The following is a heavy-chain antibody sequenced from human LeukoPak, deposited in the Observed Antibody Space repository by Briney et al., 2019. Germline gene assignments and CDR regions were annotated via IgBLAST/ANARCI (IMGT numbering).Heavy chain of an antibody. CDR1: GYTFTGYY. CDR2: INPNSGGT. V-gene: IGHV1-2*02. CDR3: AGGRNYYDSSGYYPDY. D-gene: IGHD3-22*01. Sequence: ASVKVSCKASGYTFTGYYMHWVRQAPGQGLEWMGWINPNSGGTNYAQKFQGRVTMTRDTSISTAYMELSRLRSDDTAVYYCAGGRNYYDSSGYYPDYWGQGTLVTVSS. J-gene: IGHJ4*02.